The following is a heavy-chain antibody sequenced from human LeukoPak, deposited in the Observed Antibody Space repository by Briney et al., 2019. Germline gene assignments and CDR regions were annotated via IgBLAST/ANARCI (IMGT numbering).Heavy chain of an antibody. Sequence: ASVKVSCKASGYTFTGYYMHWVRQAPGQGLEWMGWINPNSGGTNYAQKFQGRVNMTRDTSISTVYMELSRLRSDDTAVYYCARYYYGSGSYPLDYWGQGTLVTVSS. CDR3: ARYYYGSGSYPLDY. D-gene: IGHD3-10*01. V-gene: IGHV1-2*02. CDR2: INPNSGGT. CDR1: GYTFTGYY. J-gene: IGHJ4*02.